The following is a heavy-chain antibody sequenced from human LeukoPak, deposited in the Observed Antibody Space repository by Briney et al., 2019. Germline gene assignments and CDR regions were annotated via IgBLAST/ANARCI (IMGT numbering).Heavy chain of an antibody. CDR1: GYTFTSYD. V-gene: IGHV1-8*01. CDR3: ARGVVVVPAAPVSMDV. Sequence: GASVKVSSKASGYTFTSYDINWVRQATGQGLEWMGWMNPNSGNTGYAQKFQGRVTMTRNTSISTAYMELSSLRSEDTAVYYCARGVVVVPAAPVSMDVWGQGTTVTVSS. J-gene: IGHJ6*02. D-gene: IGHD2-2*01. CDR2: MNPNSGNT.